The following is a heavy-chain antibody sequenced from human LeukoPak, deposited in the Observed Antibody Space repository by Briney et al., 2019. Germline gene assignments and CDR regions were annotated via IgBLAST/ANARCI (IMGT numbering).Heavy chain of an antibody. CDR2: ISSSSSYI. V-gene: IGHV3-21*01. Sequence: PGGSLRLSCAASGFTFSSYSMNWVRQAPGKGLEWVSSISSSSSYIYYADSVKGRFTISRDNAKNSLYLQMNSLRAEDTAVYYCARAGIVVVPAADFDYWGQGTLVTVSS. J-gene: IGHJ4*02. CDR1: GFTFSSYS. CDR3: ARAGIVVVPAADFDY. D-gene: IGHD2-2*01.